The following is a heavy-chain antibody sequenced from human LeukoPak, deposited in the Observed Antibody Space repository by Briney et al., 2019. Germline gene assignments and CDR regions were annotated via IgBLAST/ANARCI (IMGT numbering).Heavy chain of an antibody. CDR3: TEDNWGLGRDYYYYYYGMDV. Sequence: GGSLRLSCAASGFTFSNAWMSWVRQAPGKGLEWVGRIKSKTDGGTTDYAAPVKGRFTISRDDSKNTLNLQMNSLKTEDTAVYYCTEDNWGLGRDYYYYYYGMDVWGQGTTVTVSS. CDR1: GFTFSNAW. J-gene: IGHJ6*02. V-gene: IGHV3-15*01. CDR2: IKSKTDGGTT. D-gene: IGHD7-27*01.